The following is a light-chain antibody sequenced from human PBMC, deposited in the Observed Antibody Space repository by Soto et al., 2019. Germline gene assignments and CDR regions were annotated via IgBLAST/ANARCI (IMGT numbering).Light chain of an antibody. CDR1: QSISSY. J-gene: IGKJ1*01. Sequence: DIQMTQSPSSLSASVGDRVTITCRASQSISSYLNWYQEKPGKAPKLLMYAASSLQSGVPSRFSGSGSGTDFTLTIISLQPEDFATYHCQQSYSTPRTFGQGTKVEIK. CDR3: QQSYSTPRT. CDR2: AAS. V-gene: IGKV1-39*01.